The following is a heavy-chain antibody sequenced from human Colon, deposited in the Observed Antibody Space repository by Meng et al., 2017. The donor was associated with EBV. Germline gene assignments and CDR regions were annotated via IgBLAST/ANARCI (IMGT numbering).Heavy chain of an antibody. V-gene: IGHV4-31*03. Sequence: HVQPQELGPELVKPSQTLSLSCTVSGGSVSSGGYYWTWIRQHPGKGLEWFGHIYYSGSTFYNPSLKRRVIISIDTSKNQFSLNLRSVTAADTAVYYCARVSSGWDYFDYWGQGTLVTVSS. CDR2: IYYSGST. CDR3: ARVSSGWDYFDY. J-gene: IGHJ4*02. D-gene: IGHD6-19*01. CDR1: GGSVSSGGYY.